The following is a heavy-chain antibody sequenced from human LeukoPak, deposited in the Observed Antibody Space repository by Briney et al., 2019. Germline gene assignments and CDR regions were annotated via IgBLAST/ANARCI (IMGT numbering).Heavy chain of an antibody. CDR1: GYTFPDYY. D-gene: IGHD2-15*01. V-gene: IGHV1-18*04. Sequence: ASVKVSCKASGYTFPDYYIHWVRQAPGQGLEWMGWISAYNGNTNYAQKLQGRVTMTTDTSTSTVYMELSSLRSEDTAVYYCATSAFDYWGQGTLVTVPS. CDR2: ISAYNGNT. CDR3: ATSAFDY. J-gene: IGHJ4*02.